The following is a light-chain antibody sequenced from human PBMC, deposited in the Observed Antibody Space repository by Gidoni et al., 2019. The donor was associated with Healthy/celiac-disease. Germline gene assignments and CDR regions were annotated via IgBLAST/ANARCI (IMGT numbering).Light chain of an antibody. Sequence: EILMTQSPATLSVSPGERATLSCRARQSVSSYLAWYQQKPGQAPRLLIYGASTRATGIPARFSGSGSGTEFTLTISSLQSEDFAVYYCQQYNNWPPVLTFGGGTKVEIK. CDR3: QQYNNWPPVLT. CDR2: GAS. J-gene: IGKJ4*01. CDR1: QSVSSY. V-gene: IGKV3-15*01.